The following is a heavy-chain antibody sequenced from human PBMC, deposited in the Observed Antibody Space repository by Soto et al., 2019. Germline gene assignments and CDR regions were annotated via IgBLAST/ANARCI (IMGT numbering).Heavy chain of an antibody. CDR2: IYYSGST. D-gene: IGHD2-15*01. V-gene: IGHV4-59*01. CDR3: ARVGCSGGTCHPVAYYYYMDV. CDR1: GGSISSDY. J-gene: IGHJ6*03. Sequence: QVQLQESGPGLVKPSETLSLTCTVSGGSISSDYWSWIRQPPGKGLEWIGYIYYSGSTTYNPSLKSRITISVDTSKNQFSLKLSSVTAADTAVYYCARVGCSGGTCHPVAYYYYMDVWGKGTTVTVSS.